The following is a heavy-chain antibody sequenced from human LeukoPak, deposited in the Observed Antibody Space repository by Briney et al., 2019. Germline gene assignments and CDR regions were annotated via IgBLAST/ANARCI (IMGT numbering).Heavy chain of an antibody. D-gene: IGHD2-21*02. CDR2: IYTGGGT. Sequence: PGGSLRLSCAASGFSISHYYMTWVRQTPGKGLDWVSVIYTGGGTNYGDSVKGRFTISRDNSKNTLYLQMNSLRADDTAIYYCARGQAYCGADCYSDWDQGTLVTVSS. V-gene: IGHV3-66*01. CDR3: ARGQAYCGADCYSD. J-gene: IGHJ4*02. CDR1: GFSISHYY.